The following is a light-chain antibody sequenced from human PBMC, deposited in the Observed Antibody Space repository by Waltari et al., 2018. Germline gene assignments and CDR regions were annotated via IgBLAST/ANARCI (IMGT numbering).Light chain of an antibody. V-gene: IGLV2-23*01. J-gene: IGLJ1*01. CDR3: CSYAGGSTYV. Sequence: QSALTQPVSVSGSPGQSITISCTGTSSDVGSYNLVSLYQQRPGKAPKLMIYEGSKRPSGVSNRFSGSKSGNTASLTISGLQAEDEADYYCCSYAGGSTYVFGTGTKVTVL. CDR1: SSDVGSYNL. CDR2: EGS.